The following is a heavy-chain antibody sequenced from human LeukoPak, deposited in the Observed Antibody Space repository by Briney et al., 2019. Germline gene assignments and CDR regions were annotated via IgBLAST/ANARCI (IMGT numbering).Heavy chain of an antibody. CDR3: AHRPSGYNWNHGDCDY. J-gene: IGHJ4*02. D-gene: IGHD1-1*01. CDR1: GFSLSTSGVG. Sequence: SGPALVNPTQTLTLTCTFSGFSLSTSGVGVGWIRQPPGKALEWLALIYWDDDKRYSPSLKNRLTITKDTSKNQVVLKMTNMDPVDTATYYCAHRPSGYNWNHGDCDYCGQGTLVTVSS. V-gene: IGHV2-5*02. CDR2: IYWDDDK.